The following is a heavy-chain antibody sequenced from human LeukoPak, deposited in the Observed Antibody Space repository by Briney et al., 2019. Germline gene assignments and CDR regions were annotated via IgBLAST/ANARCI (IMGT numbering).Heavy chain of an antibody. V-gene: IGHV3-23*01. CDR3: ARTTRILGAYLVDY. CDR1: GFYFDYYA. CDR2: ISGSAITT. D-gene: IGHD1-26*01. J-gene: IGHJ4*02. Sequence: GGSLRLSCAASGFYFDYYAMSWVRQPPGQGLEWVSTISGSAITTFYADAVKGRFTISRDNSQNTLFLQMNSLRADDTAVYHCARTTRILGAYLVDYWGQGIQVTVSS.